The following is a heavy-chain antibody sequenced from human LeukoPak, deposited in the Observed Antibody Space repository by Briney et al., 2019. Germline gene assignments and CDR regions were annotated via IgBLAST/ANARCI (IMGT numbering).Heavy chain of an antibody. D-gene: IGHD5-18*01. Sequence: PSETLSLTCTVSGGSISSSSYYGGWIRQPPGKGLEWIGSIYYSGSTYYNPSLKSRVTMSVDTSKNQFSLKLSSVTAADTAVYYCARLGREGYSYGYGYYYYYYMDVWGKGTTVTVSS. J-gene: IGHJ6*03. CDR2: IYYSGST. CDR1: GGSISSSSYY. V-gene: IGHV4-39*01. CDR3: ARLGREGYSYGYGYYYYYYMDV.